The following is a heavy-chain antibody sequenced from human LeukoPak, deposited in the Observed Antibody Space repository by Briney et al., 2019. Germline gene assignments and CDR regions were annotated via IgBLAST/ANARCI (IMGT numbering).Heavy chain of an antibody. CDR3: ARMDERVSSWFNYYYYGMDV. CDR2: TYYRSKWYN. D-gene: IGHD6-13*01. CDR1: GDSVSSNSAA. V-gene: IGHV6-1*01. J-gene: IGHJ6*02. Sequence: SQTLSLTCAISGDSVSSNSAAWNWLRQSPSRGLEWLGRTYYRSKWYNDYAVSVKSRITINPDTSKNQFSLQLNSVTPEGTAVYYCARMDERVSSWFNYYYYGMDVWGQGTTVTVSS.